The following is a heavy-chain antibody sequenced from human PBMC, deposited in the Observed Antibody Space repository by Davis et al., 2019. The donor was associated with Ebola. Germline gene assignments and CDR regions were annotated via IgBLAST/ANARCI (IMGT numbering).Heavy chain of an antibody. Sequence: GESLKISCKGSGYSFPSYWISWVRQMPGKGLEWMGRIDPSDSYTNYSPSFQGHVTISADKSISTAYLQWSSLKASDTAMYYCARHGMTTVVAYGMDVWGQGTTVTVSS. J-gene: IGHJ6*02. D-gene: IGHD4-23*01. CDR2: IDPSDSYT. V-gene: IGHV5-10-1*01. CDR3: ARHGMTTVVAYGMDV. CDR1: GYSFPSYW.